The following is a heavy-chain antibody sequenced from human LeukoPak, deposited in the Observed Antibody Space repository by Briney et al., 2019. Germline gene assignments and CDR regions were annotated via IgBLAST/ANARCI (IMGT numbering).Heavy chain of an antibody. D-gene: IGHD5-18*01. J-gene: IGHJ5*02. CDR1: GYTFTSYD. CDR2: MNPNSGNT. CDR3: AREVDTAMGAFFDP. Sequence: ASVKVSCKASGYTFTSYDINWVRQATGQGLEWMGWMNPNSGNTGYAQKFQGRVTMTRNTSISTAYMELSSLRSEDTAVYYCAREVDTAMGAFFDPWGQGTLVTVSS. V-gene: IGHV1-8*01.